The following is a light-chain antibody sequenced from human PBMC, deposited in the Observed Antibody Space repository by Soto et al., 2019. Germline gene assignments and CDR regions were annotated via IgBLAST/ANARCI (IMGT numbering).Light chain of an antibody. J-gene: IGLJ1*01. Sequence: QSVLTKPAYVSVAPGQSITISCTGTSSDVGGYNYVSWYQQHPGKAPKLMIYDVSNRPSGVSNRFSGSKSGNTASLTISGLQAEDEADYYCSSYTSSSTPYVFGTGTKVTVL. CDR2: DVS. CDR3: SSYTSSSTPYV. V-gene: IGLV2-14*01. CDR1: SSDVGGYNY.